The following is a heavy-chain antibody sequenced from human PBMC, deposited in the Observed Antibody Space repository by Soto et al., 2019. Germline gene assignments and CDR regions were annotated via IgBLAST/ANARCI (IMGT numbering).Heavy chain of an antibody. V-gene: IGHV4-59*11. D-gene: IGHD6-19*01. CDR3: ARVGSSGWCPDY. J-gene: IGHJ4*02. Sequence: SETLSPTCTVSGGSISGHYWIWIRQPPGEGMEWIGYIFYSGSTTYNNNPSLKSRVTISVDTSKHQFSLRLSSVTAADTAVYYCARVGSSGWCPDYWGQGTMVTVSS. CDR1: GGSISGHY. CDR2: IFYSGSTTY.